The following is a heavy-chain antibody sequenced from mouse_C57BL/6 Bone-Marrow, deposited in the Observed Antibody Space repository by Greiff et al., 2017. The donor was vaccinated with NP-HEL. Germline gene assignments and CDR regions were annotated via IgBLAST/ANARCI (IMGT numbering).Heavy chain of an antibody. CDR2: IDPSDSYT. J-gene: IGHJ2*01. V-gene: IGHV1-50*01. CDR3: ARGQFLFDY. Sequence: VQLQQPGAELVKPGASVKLSCKASGYTFTSYWMQWVKQRPGQGLEWIGEIDPSDSYTNYNQKFKGKATLTVDTSSSTAYMQLSSLTSEDSAVYYCARGQFLFDYWGQGTTLTVSS. CDR1: GYTFTSYW.